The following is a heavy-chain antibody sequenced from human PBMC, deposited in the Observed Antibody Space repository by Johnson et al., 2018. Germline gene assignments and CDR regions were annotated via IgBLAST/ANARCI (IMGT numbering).Heavy chain of an antibody. Sequence: QVQLVESGGGVVQPGNSLRLSCAASGFTLSSYTMHWVRQGPGKGLEWVAALSHDGRNRFYIDSVQGRFTISGDNSRNTLFLQMNSLRTVGTAVYYCARDSVAFHGTTYPHYYDMDVWGKGTTVTVSS. V-gene: IGHV3-30*14. CDR1: GFTLSSYT. CDR3: ARDSVAFHGTTYPHYYDMDV. J-gene: IGHJ6*03. CDR2: LSHDGRNR. D-gene: IGHD1-1*01.